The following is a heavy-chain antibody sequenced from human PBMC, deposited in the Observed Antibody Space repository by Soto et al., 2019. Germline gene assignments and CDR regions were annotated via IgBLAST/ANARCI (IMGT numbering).Heavy chain of an antibody. J-gene: IGHJ4*02. V-gene: IGHV5-51*01. Sequence: GESLKISCKGSGYSFTSYWICWVRQMPVKGLEWMGIIYPGDSDTRYSPSFQGQVTISADKSISTAYLQWSSLKASDTAMYYCARFTYYDFWRGGGPFDYWGQGTLVTFCS. CDR1: GYSFTSYW. CDR2: IYPGDSDT. D-gene: IGHD3-3*01. CDR3: ARFTYYDFWRGGGPFDY.